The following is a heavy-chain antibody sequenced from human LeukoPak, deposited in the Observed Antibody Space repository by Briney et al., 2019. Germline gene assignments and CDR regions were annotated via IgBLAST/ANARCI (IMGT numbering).Heavy chain of an antibody. CDR3: ARQTHTPATGTGNYYYYMVV. D-gene: IGHD6-13*01. V-gene: IGHV5-51*01. CDR2: IYPRDTDT. CDR1: GYSFTSYW. J-gene: IGHJ6*03. Sequence: GEALKISCKGSGYSFTSYWIGWVRQMPGKGLAWMGIIYPRDTDTKYGPSFQGQITISADKSISTAYLQWSSLKASDTAMYYCARQTHTPATGTGNYYYYMVVWCKGTTVTVSS.